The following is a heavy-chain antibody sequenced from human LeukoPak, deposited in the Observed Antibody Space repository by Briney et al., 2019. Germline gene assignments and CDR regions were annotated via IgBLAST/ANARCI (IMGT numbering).Heavy chain of an antibody. Sequence: SETLSLTCTVSGDSITSFYWSWIRQSPGKGLEWIGYFYYSRGTTYNPSLRSRATISANTSQNQFSLKLRSVTAADTAVYYCARAISAWSYFYYMDVWGKGTTVTVSS. D-gene: IGHD6-19*01. CDR2: FYYSRGT. CDR3: ARAISAWSYFYYMDV. CDR1: GDSITSFY. V-gene: IGHV4-59*01. J-gene: IGHJ6*03.